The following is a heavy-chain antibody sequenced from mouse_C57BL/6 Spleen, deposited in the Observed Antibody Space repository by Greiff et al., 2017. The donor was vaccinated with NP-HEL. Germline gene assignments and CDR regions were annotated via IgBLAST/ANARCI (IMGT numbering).Heavy chain of an antibody. V-gene: IGHV1-80*01. D-gene: IGHD1-1*01. Sequence: VQLQQSGAELVKPGASVKISCKASGYAFSSYWMNWVKQRPGKGLEWIGQIYPGDGDTNYNGKFKGKATLTADKSSSTAYMQLSSLTSEDSAVYFCARHGSSYLYAMDYWGQGTSVTVSS. CDR2: IYPGDGDT. CDR3: ARHGSSYLYAMDY. CDR1: GYAFSSYW. J-gene: IGHJ4*01.